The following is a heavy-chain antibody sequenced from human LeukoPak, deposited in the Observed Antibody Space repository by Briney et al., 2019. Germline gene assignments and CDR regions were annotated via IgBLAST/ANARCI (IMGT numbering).Heavy chain of an antibody. CDR3: TYDSSGYTYFDY. V-gene: IGHV3-7*01. D-gene: IGHD3-22*01. Sequence: GGSLRLSCAASGFTFSSYWMSWVRQAPGKGLEWVANIKQDGTEKYYVDSVKGRFTISRDNAKNSLYLQMNTLRAEDTAVYYCTYDSSGYTYFDYWGQGTLVTVSS. CDR2: IKQDGTEK. CDR1: GFTFSSYW. J-gene: IGHJ4*02.